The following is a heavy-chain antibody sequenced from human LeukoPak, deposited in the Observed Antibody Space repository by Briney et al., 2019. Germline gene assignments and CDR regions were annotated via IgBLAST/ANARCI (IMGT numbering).Heavy chain of an antibody. J-gene: IGHJ4*02. D-gene: IGHD3-22*01. V-gene: IGHV3-48*03. CDR2: ISSSGSTI. CDR1: GFTFSSYE. Sequence: GGSLRLSCAASGFTFSSYEMNWVRQAPGKGPEWVSYISSSGSTIYYADSVKGRFTISRDNAKNSLYLQMNSLRAEDTAVYYCARDQNSYYYDSSGGLDYWGQGTLVTVSS. CDR3: ARDQNSYYYDSSGGLDY.